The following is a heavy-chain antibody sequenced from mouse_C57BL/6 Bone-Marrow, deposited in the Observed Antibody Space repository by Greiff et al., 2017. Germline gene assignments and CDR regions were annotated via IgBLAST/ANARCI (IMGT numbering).Heavy chain of an antibody. Sequence: EVQLQQSGPELVKPGASVKISCKASGYTFTDYYMNWVKQSHGKSLEWIGDINPNNGGTSYNQKFKGKATLTVDKSSSTAYMELRSLTSEDSAVYYCARPYYYGSRAYWGKGTLGTVSA. V-gene: IGHV1-26*01. CDR2: INPNNGGT. J-gene: IGHJ3*01. D-gene: IGHD1-1*01. CDR3: ARPYYYGSRAY. CDR1: GYTFTDYY.